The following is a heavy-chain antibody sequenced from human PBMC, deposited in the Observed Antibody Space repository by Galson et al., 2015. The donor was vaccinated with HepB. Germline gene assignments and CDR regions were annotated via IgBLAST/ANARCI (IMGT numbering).Heavy chain of an antibody. CDR3: ASSYYDSSGS. V-gene: IGHV5-10-1*01. Sequence: QSGAEVKKPGESLRISCQGSGYSFTTYWISWVRQMPGKGLEWMGRIDPSDSYTNYSPSFQGHVTISADKSITTAYLQWRSLKASDTAIYYCASSYYDSSGSWGQGTLVTVSS. CDR2: IDPSDSYT. J-gene: IGHJ5*02. CDR1: GYSFTTYW. D-gene: IGHD3-22*01.